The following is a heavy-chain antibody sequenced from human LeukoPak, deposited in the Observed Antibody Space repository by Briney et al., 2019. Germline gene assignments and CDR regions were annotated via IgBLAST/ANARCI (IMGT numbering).Heavy chain of an antibody. CDR3: ARFNYYGSGSYSPPIDY. V-gene: IGHV1-2*02. Sequence: ASVKVSCKASGYTFTGYYMHWVRQAPGQGLEWMGWINPNSGGTNYAQKFQGRATMTRDTSISTAYMELSRLRSDDTAVYYCARFNYYGSGSYSPPIDYWGQGTLVTVSS. D-gene: IGHD3-10*01. CDR1: GYTFTGYY. CDR2: INPNSGGT. J-gene: IGHJ4*02.